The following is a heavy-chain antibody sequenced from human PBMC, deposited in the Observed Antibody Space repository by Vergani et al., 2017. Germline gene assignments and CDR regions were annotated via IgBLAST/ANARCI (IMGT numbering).Heavy chain of an antibody. CDR2: ISYDGSNK. CDR1: GFTFSSYG. V-gene: IGHV3-30*18. D-gene: IGHD4-17*01. CDR3: AKDQGYGDLDY. Sequence: VQLVESGGGLVQPGGSLRLSCAASGFTFSSYGMHWVRQAPGKGLEWVAVISYDGSNKYYADSVKGRFTISRDNSKNTLYLQMNSLRAEDTAVYYCAKDQGYGDLDYWGQGTLVTVSS. J-gene: IGHJ4*02.